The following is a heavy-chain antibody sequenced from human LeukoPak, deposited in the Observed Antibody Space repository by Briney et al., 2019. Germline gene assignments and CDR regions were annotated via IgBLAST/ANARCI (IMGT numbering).Heavy chain of an antibody. CDR1: GIPFSSYG. Sequence: GGSLRLSCAASGIPFSSYGMHWVRQAPGKGLEWVAVIWYDGSNKYYADSVKGRFTISRDNSKNTLYLQMNSLRAEDTAVYYCARGGGIVVVPAAILDYWGQGTLVTVSS. J-gene: IGHJ4*02. V-gene: IGHV3-33*01. D-gene: IGHD2-2*02. CDR3: ARGGGIVVVPAAILDY. CDR2: IWYDGSNK.